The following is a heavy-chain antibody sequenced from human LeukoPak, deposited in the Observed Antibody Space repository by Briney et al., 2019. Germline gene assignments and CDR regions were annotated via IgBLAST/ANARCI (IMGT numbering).Heavy chain of an antibody. CDR3: AREIVATMANGMDV. CDR2: INHSGST. CDR1: GGSFSGYY. J-gene: IGHJ6*02. V-gene: IGHV4-34*01. Sequence: SETLSLTCAVYGGSFSGYYWSWIRQPPGKGLEWIGEINHSGSTNYNPSLKSRVTISVDTSKNQFSLKLSSVTAADTAVYYCAREIVATMANGMDVWGQGTTVTVPS. D-gene: IGHD5-12*01.